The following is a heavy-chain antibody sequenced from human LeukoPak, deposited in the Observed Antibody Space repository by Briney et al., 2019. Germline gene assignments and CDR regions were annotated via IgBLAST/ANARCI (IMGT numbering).Heavy chain of an antibody. CDR1: GFTFSSYA. CDR3: AKDRDCSSTSCHAPFDY. Sequence: GGSLRLSWAASGFTFSSYAMSWVRQAPGKGLEWVTAISDSGGSTYYADSVKGRFTISRDNSKNTLYLQMNSLRAEDTAVYYCAKDRDCSSTSCHAPFDYWGQGTLVTVSS. CDR2: ISDSGGST. J-gene: IGHJ4*02. D-gene: IGHD2-2*01. V-gene: IGHV3-23*01.